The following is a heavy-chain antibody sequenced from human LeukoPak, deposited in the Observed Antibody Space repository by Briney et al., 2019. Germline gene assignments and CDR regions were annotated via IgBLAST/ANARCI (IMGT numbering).Heavy chain of an antibody. CDR3: ASADSSGWYLTLDY. J-gene: IGHJ4*02. Sequence: ASVKVSCKASGGTFSSYAISWVRQAPGQGLEWMGGIIPIFGTANYAQKFQGRVTITADKSTSTAYMELSSLRSEDTAVYYCASADSSGWYLTLDYWGQGTLVTVSS. CDR2: IIPIFGTA. D-gene: IGHD6-19*01. CDR1: GGTFSSYA. V-gene: IGHV1-69*06.